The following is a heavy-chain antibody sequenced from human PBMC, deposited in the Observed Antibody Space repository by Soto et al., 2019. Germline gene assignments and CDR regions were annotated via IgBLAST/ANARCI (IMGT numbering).Heavy chain of an antibody. Sequence: QVQLLQSGAEVKKPGASVKVSCKASGYTFTSCGISWVRQAPGRGLEWMGWISAYNGNTNYAQNLQGRVTMTTDTSTSTAYMELRSLRSDDTAVYYCAGDLEGAGCYYTGYWGQGTLFTVSS. J-gene: IGHJ1*01. CDR3: AGDLEGAGCYYTGY. D-gene: IGHD3-10*01. CDR1: GYTFTSCG. V-gene: IGHV1-18*01. CDR2: ISAYNGNT.